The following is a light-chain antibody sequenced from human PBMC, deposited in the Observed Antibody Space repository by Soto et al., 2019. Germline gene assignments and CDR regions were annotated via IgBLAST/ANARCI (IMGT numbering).Light chain of an antibody. CDR3: QYYDNYSWT. V-gene: IGKV1-5*03. Sequence: DIQQTQSPSTLSSSVGGRVTITCRASQSIGVWLTWYQQKPGKAPKFLIYKTSTLESGVPSRFSGSGSGTEFTLTISSLQPDDFATYHCQYYDNYSWTLGQGTKVEIK. CDR1: QSIGVW. CDR2: KTS. J-gene: IGKJ1*01.